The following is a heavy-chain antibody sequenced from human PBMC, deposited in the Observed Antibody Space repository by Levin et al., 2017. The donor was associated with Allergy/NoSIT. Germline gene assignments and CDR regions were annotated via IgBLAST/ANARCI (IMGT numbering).Heavy chain of an antibody. CDR3: ARESWGSESDNDYHGMDV. Sequence: SETLSLTCTVSGGSIRGGNYYWTWIRQHPGKGLEWIGYIHSSGTTYSNPSLKSRVTLSIDTSKNEFSLSLTSVTAADTAVYYCARESWGSESDNDYHGMDVWGQGTTVTVSS. CDR1: GGSIRGGNYY. V-gene: IGHV4-31*03. J-gene: IGHJ6*02. CDR2: IHSSGTT. D-gene: IGHD3-16*01.